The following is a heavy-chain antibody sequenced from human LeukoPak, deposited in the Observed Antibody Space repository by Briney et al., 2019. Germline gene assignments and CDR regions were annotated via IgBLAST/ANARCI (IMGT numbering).Heavy chain of an antibody. CDR3: AKEGDYGDYVS. Sequence: GGSLRLSCVGPGFTFSRDAMSWVRQAPGRGLEWVSVIGGRGNKIHYADSVQGRFIISRDNSKNTLYLQMNSLRAEDSALYYCAKEGDYGDYVSWGQGTLVTVSS. CDR1: GFTFSRDA. J-gene: IGHJ5*02. V-gene: IGHV3-23*01. D-gene: IGHD4-17*01. CDR2: IGGRGNKI.